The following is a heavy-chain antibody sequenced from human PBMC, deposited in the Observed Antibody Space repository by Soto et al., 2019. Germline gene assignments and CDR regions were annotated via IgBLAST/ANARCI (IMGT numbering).Heavy chain of an antibody. CDR3: ARGNSWSYFDY. J-gene: IGHJ4*02. D-gene: IGHD6-13*01. CDR1: GYTFTSYA. Sequence: QVQLVQSGAEVKKPGASVKVSCKASGYTFTSYAIHWVRQAPGQRLEWMGWINTAKENTKYSQKIQGRVTITRDTSASIVYMELSSMRSEDTAVYYCARGNSWSYFDYWGQGTLVTVSS. V-gene: IGHV1-3*04. CDR2: INTAKENT.